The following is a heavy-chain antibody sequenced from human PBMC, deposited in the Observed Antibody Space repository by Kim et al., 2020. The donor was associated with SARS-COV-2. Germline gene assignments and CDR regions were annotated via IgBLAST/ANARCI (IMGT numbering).Heavy chain of an antibody. Sequence: ASVKVSCKASGYTFTSYAMNWVRQAPGQGLEWMGWINTNTGNPTYAQGFTGRFVFSLDTSVSTAYLQISSLKAEDTAVYYCARDYSSGWPTVEFYYYYYGMDVWGQGTTVTVSS. CDR3: ARDYSSGWPTVEFYYYYYGMDV. CDR2: INTNTGNP. J-gene: IGHJ6*02. D-gene: IGHD6-19*01. V-gene: IGHV7-4-1*02. CDR1: GYTFTSYA.